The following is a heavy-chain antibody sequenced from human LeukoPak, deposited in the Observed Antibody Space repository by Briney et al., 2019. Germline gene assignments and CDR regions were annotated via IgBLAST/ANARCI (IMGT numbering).Heavy chain of an antibody. Sequence: SETLSLTCTVSGGSISSSSYYWAWIRQPPGKGLEWIGSIHYSGSTYYNPSLQSRVTISIDTSKNQFSLKLSSVTAADTAVYYCARAQTYVWFGEIYYFDYWGQGTLVTVSS. D-gene: IGHD3-10*01. V-gene: IGHV4-39*07. CDR2: IHYSGST. CDR3: ARAQTYVWFGEIYYFDY. CDR1: GGSISSSSYY. J-gene: IGHJ4*02.